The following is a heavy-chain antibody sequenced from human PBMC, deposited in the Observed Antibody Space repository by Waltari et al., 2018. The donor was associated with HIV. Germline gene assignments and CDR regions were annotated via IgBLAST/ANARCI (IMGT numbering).Heavy chain of an antibody. J-gene: IGHJ3*02. CDR3: AKGDYYDSSGFFDI. Sequence: QVQLVESGGGVVQPGRSLSISCAASGVTFSSSGLHWVRQAPGKGLEWVAVISYDGSNKYYADSVKGRFTISRDNSKNTLYLQMNSLRAEDTAVYYCAKGDYYDSSGFFDIWGQGTMVTVSS. CDR1: GVTFSSSG. D-gene: IGHD3-22*01. V-gene: IGHV3-30*18. CDR2: ISYDGSNK.